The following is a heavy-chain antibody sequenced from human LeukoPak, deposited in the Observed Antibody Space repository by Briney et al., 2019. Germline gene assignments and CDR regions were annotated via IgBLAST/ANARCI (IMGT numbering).Heavy chain of an antibody. V-gene: IGHV4-30-2*01. J-gene: IGHJ4*02. CDR1: GGSISSGGYY. Sequence: PSQTLSLTCTVSGGSISSGGYYWSWIRQPPGKGLEWIGYIYHSGSTYYNPSLKSRGTISVDRSKNQFSLKLSSVTAADTAVYYCARDSSSPFDYWGQGTLVTVSS. CDR3: ARDSSSPFDY. D-gene: IGHD6-6*01. CDR2: IYHSGST.